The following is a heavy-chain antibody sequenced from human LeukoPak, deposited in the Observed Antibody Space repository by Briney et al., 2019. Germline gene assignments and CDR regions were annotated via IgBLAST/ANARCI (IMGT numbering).Heavy chain of an antibody. J-gene: IGHJ4*02. CDR1: GGTFSSYA. Sequence: EASVKVSCKASGGTFSSYAISWVRQAPGTGLEWMGGFDPEDGETIYAQKFQGRVTMTEDTSTDTAYMELSSLRSEDTAVYYCATDSGIAAAGIGYWGQGTLVTVSS. V-gene: IGHV1-24*01. D-gene: IGHD6-13*01. CDR3: ATDSGIAAAGIGY. CDR2: FDPEDGET.